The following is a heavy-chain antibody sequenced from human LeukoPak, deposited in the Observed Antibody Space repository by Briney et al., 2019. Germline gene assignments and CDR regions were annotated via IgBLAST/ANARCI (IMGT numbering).Heavy chain of an antibody. CDR2: ISGSGGST. CDR3: AKSYGDYVDYYYYGMDV. V-gene: IGHV3-23*01. Sequence: PGGSQRLSCAASGFTFSSYAMSWVRQAPGKGLEWVSAISGSGGSTYYADSVKGRFTISRDNSKNTLYLQMNSLRAEDTAVYYCAKSYGDYVDYYYYGMDVWGQGTTVTVSS. J-gene: IGHJ6*02. CDR1: GFTFSSYA. D-gene: IGHD4-17*01.